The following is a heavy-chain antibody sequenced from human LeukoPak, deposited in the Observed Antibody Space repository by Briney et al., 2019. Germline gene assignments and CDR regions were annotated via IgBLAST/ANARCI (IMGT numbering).Heavy chain of an antibody. J-gene: IGHJ4*02. CDR1: GFTFSSYA. D-gene: IGHD6-6*01. CDR3: AKAPEYDSYYFDY. CDR2: ISGSGGTT. V-gene: IGHV3-23*01. Sequence: PGGSLRLSCAASGFTFSSYAMSWVRQAPGKGLEWVSDISGSGGTTYYADSVKGRFTISRDNSKNTLYLQMNSLKAEDTAVDYCAKAPEYDSYYFDYWGQGTLVTVSS.